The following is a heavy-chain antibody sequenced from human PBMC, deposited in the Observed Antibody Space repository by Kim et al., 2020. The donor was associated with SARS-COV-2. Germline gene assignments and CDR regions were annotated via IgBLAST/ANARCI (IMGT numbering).Heavy chain of an antibody. Sequence: ADSVKGRFRISGDNSKTTLYLKMNGLRAEDTAVYYCAHGPSYCGGDCYLSRWGQGTLVTVSP. CDR3: AHGPSYCGGDCYLSR. V-gene: IGHV3-30*02. D-gene: IGHD2-21*02. J-gene: IGHJ4*02.